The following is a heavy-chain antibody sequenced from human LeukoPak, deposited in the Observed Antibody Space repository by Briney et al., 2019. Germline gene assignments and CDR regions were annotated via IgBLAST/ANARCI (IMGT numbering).Heavy chain of an antibody. D-gene: IGHD4-23*01. CDR1: GFTFSSYE. CDR3: ARAETTVVTPEFDY. CDR2: ISSSGSTI. V-gene: IGHV3-48*03. J-gene: IGHJ4*02. Sequence: GGSLRLSCAASGFTFSSYEMNWVRQAPGKGLEWVSYISSSGSTIYYADSVKGRFTISRDNAKNSLYLQMNSLRAEDTAVYYCARAETTVVTPEFDYWGQGTLVTVSS.